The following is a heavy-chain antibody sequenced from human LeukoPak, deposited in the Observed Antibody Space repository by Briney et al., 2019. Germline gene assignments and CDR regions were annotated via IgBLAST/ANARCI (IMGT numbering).Heavy chain of an antibody. Sequence: GESLKISCKASGYSFTDYWIGWARQMPGKGLEWMGIIYPGDSEIRYSPSFQGQVTISADKSINTAYLYWSSLKPSDTAIYYCAVRYFDWCFDYWGQGTLVTVSS. CDR1: GYSFTDYW. D-gene: IGHD3-9*01. CDR3: AVRYFDWCFDY. V-gene: IGHV5-51*01. CDR2: IYPGDSEI. J-gene: IGHJ4*02.